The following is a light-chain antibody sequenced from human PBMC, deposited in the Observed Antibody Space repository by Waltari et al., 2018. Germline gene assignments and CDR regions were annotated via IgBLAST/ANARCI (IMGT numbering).Light chain of an antibody. Sequence: EIMMTQSPASLSASPGDRATLSCRVSQSVSRKLAWYQQKPGQAPRLLIYDTSSRATDIPARFSGSGSGTEFTLTISSLQSEDFAVYYCQQYSNWPPWTFSQGTKVEI. CDR1: QSVSRK. J-gene: IGKJ1*01. CDR2: DTS. V-gene: IGKV3-15*01. CDR3: QQYSNWPPWT.